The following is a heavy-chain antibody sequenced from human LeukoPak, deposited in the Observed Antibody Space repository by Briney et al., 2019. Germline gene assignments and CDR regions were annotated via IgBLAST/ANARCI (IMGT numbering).Heavy chain of an antibody. CDR3: VKSRRVGANQRGLFDY. CDR2: IYSGGST. Sequence: PGGSLRLSGAASGFTVSSNYMSGVRQAPGKGLEWVSVIYSGGSTYYADSVKGRFTISRDNSKNTLYLQMNSLRAEDTAVYYCVKSRRVGANQRGLFDYWGQGTLVTVSP. J-gene: IGHJ4*02. V-gene: IGHV3-53*01. D-gene: IGHD1-26*01. CDR1: GFTVSSNY.